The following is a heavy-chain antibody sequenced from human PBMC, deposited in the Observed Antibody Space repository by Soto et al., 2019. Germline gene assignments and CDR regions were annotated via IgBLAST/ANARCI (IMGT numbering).Heavy chain of an antibody. CDR3: ARERSYGSGGYLDDY. D-gene: IGHD3-10*01. V-gene: IGHV1-18*01. CDR2: ISAYNGNT. Sequence: QVQLVQSGAEVKKPGASMKVSCKASGYTFTTYGITWVRQAPGQGLEWMGWISAYNGNTNYAQKLQGRVTMTTDTSTSTAYMELRSLRSDDTAVYYCARERSYGSGGYLDDYWGQGTLVTVSS. CDR1: GYTFTTYG. J-gene: IGHJ4*02.